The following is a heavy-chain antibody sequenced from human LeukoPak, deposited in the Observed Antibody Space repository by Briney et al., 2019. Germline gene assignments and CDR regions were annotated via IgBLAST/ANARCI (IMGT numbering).Heavy chain of an antibody. CDR2: INAGNGNT. Sequence: GASVKVSCKASGYTFTSYAMHWVRQAPGQRLEWMGWINAGNGNTKYSQKFQGRVTITRDTSASTAYMELSSLRSEDTAVYYCARLMVRGNWFDPWGQGTLVTVSS. CDR1: GYTFTSYA. CDR3: ARLMVRGNWFDP. V-gene: IGHV1-3*01. J-gene: IGHJ5*02. D-gene: IGHD3-10*01.